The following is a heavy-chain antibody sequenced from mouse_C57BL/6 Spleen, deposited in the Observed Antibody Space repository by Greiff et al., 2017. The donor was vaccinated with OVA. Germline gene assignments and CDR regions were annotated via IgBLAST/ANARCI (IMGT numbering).Heavy chain of an antibody. J-gene: IGHJ1*03. CDR3: TSNYYGSSYGYFDV. Sequence: EVQGVESGAELVRPGASVKLSCTASGFNIKDSYMHWVKQRPEQGLEWIGRIDPEDGDTEYAPKFQGKATMTADTSSNTAYLQLSSLTSEDTAVYYCTSNYYGSSYGYFDVWGTGTTVTVSS. CDR2: IDPEDGDT. V-gene: IGHV14-1*01. CDR1: GFNIKDSY. D-gene: IGHD1-1*01.